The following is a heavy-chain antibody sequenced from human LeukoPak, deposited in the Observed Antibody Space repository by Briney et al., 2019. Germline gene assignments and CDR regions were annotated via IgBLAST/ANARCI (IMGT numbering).Heavy chain of an antibody. Sequence: ASETLSLTCTVSGYSISSGYYWGWIRPPPGKGLEWIGSIYHSGSTYYNPSLKSRVTISVDTSKNQFSLKLSSVTAADTAVYYCARERGYSGYDRGYYYYMDVWGKGTTVTVSS. CDR3: ARERGYSGYDRGYYYYMDV. CDR2: IYHSGST. J-gene: IGHJ6*03. CDR1: GYSISSGYY. V-gene: IGHV4-38-2*02. D-gene: IGHD5-12*01.